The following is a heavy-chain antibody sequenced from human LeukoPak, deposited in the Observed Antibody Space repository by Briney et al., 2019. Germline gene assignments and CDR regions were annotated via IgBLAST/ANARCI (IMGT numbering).Heavy chain of an antibody. CDR1: GCTFSSYS. V-gene: IGHV3-48*01. CDR3: ARGGVVMRPLHY. D-gene: IGHD4-23*01. CDR2: ISSNSSTT. Sequence: PGGSLTLSCAASGCTFSSYSLNWVSQAPAREVEGVSYISSNSSTTYYARSLKGRFTISRDNAKHSLYLQMNSLRAEDAAVYYCARGGVVMRPLHYWREGTLVSVPS. J-gene: IGHJ4*02.